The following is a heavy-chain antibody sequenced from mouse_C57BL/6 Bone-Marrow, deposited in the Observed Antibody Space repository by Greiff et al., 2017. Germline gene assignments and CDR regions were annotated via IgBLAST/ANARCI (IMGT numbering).Heavy chain of an antibody. CDR3: TKGLRPYAMDY. D-gene: IGHD1-1*01. CDR1: GFNIKDDY. Sequence: DVKLVESGAELVRPGASVKLSCTASGFNIKDDYMHWVKQRPEQGLEWIGWIDPENGDTEYASKFQGKATITADTSSNTAYLQLSSLTSEDTAVYYCTKGLRPYAMDYWGQGTSVTVSS. V-gene: IGHV14-4*01. CDR2: IDPENGDT. J-gene: IGHJ4*01.